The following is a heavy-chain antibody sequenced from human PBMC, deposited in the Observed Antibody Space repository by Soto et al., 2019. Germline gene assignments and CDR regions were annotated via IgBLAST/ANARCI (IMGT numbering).Heavy chain of an antibody. Sequence: SETLSLTCTVSGGSISSGGYCWSWIRKHPGKGLEWIGYIYYSGSTYYNPSLKSRVTISVDTSKNQFSLKLSSVTAADTAVYYCARDKGGGSGPREEYHWFDPWGQGTLVTVSS. CDR1: GGSISSGGYC. D-gene: IGHD2-15*01. CDR3: ARDKGGGSGPREEYHWFDP. V-gene: IGHV4-31*03. CDR2: IYYSGST. J-gene: IGHJ5*02.